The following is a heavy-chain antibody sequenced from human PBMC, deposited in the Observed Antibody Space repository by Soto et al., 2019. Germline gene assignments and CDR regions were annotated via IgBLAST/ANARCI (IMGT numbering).Heavy chain of an antibody. V-gene: IGHV5-51*01. Sequence: PGESLKISCKGSGYSFTSYWIGWVRQMPGKGLEWMGIIYPGDSDTRYSPSFQGQVTISADTSISTAYLQWSSLKASDTAMYYCASRYCSSTSCQDFAFDIWGQGTMVTVSS. J-gene: IGHJ3*02. CDR1: GYSFTSYW. CDR2: IYPGDSDT. D-gene: IGHD2-2*01. CDR3: ASRYCSSTSCQDFAFDI.